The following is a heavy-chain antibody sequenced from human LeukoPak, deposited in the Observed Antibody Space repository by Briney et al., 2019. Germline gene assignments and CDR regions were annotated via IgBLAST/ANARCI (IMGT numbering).Heavy chain of an antibody. J-gene: IGHJ5*02. CDR3: ARGLYSSSWYDP. CDR1: GGTFSSYA. CDR2: IIPILGIA. D-gene: IGHD6-13*01. Sequence: EASVKVSCKASGGTFSSYAISWVRQAPGQGLEWMGRIIPILGIANYAQKFQGRVTIPADKSTSTAYTELSSLRSEDTAVYYCARGLYSSSWYDPWGQATLVTVSS. V-gene: IGHV1-69*04.